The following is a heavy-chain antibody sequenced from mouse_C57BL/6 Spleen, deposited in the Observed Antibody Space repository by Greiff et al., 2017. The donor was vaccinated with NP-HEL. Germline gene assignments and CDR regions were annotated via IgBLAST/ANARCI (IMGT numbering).Heavy chain of an antibody. J-gene: IGHJ4*01. CDR2: ISDGGSYS. V-gene: IGHV5-4*03. Sequence: EVKLMESGGGLVKPGGSLKLSCAASGFTFSSYAMSWVRQTPEKRLEWVATISDGGSYSYYPDNVKGRFTISRDNAKNNLYRQMSHLKSEDTAMYYCASGGYDYDAMDYWGQGTSVTVSS. D-gene: IGHD2-2*01. CDR1: GFTFSSYA. CDR3: ASGGYDYDAMDY.